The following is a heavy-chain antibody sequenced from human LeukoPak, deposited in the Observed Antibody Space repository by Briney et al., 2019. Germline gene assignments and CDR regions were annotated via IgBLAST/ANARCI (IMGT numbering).Heavy chain of an antibody. J-gene: IGHJ4*02. CDR1: GFTFSSYA. V-gene: IGHV3-30-3*01. Sequence: GGSLRLSCAASGFTFSSYAMHWVRQAPGKGLEWVAVISYDGSNKYYADSVKGRFTISRDNSKNTLYLQMNSLRAEDTAVYYCARGGRGSMVRGVITQYYFDYWGQGTLVTVSS. CDR3: ARGGRGSMVRGVITQYYFDY. CDR2: ISYDGSNK. D-gene: IGHD3-10*01.